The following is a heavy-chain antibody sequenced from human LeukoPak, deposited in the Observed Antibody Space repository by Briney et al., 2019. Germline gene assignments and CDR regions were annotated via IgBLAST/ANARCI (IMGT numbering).Heavy chain of an antibody. V-gene: IGHV1-46*01. CDR3: ARVSLPLKGYCSSTSCYRSRSPLDY. D-gene: IGHD2-2*01. J-gene: IGHJ4*02. Sequence: VASVKVSCKSSGYTFTSYYMHWVRQAPGQGLECMGIINPSGGSTSYAQKFQGRVTMTRDTSTSTVYMELSSLRSEDTAVYYCARVSLPLKGYCSSTSCYRSRSPLDYWGQGTLVTVSS. CDR1: GYTFTSYY. CDR2: INPSGGST.